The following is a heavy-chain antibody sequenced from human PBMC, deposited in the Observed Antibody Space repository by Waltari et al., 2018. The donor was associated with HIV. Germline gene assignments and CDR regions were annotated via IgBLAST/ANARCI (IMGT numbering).Heavy chain of an antibody. CDR2: IRYDGSNK. V-gene: IGHV3-30*02. CDR3: AKFNVEVSAFDI. CDR1: GFTFSSYG. J-gene: IGHJ3*02. D-gene: IGHD2-8*01. Sequence: QVQLVESGGGVVQPGGSLRLSCAASGFTFSSYGMHWVRQAPGKGLEWVAFIRYDGSNKYYADAVKGRFTISRDNSKNTLYLQMNSLRAEDTAVYYCAKFNVEVSAFDIWGQGTMVTVSS.